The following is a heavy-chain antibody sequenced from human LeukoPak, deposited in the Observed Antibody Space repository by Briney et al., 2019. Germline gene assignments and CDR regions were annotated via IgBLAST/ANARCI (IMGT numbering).Heavy chain of an antibody. J-gene: IGHJ4*02. D-gene: IGHD2-15*01. Sequence: QTGGSLRLSCAASGFTFTTYSTTWVRQAPGRGLEWVARIKEDGSDIYYVDSVKGRFTISRDNAKNSVYLQMNSLRAEDTAVYYCAREWWYLDYWGQGTLVTVSS. CDR1: GFTFTTYS. V-gene: IGHV3-7*05. CDR2: IKEDGSDI. CDR3: AREWWYLDY.